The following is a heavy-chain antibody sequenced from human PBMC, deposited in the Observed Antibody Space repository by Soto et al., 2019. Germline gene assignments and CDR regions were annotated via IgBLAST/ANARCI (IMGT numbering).Heavy chain of an antibody. CDR2: IYYSGST. CDR3: ARGLTGTTVFGFDY. CDR1: DGSISSGGYY. J-gene: IGHJ4*02. Sequence: SETLSLTCTVSDGSISSGGYYWSWIRQHPGKGLEWIGYIYYSGSTYYNPSLKSRVTISVDTSKNQFSLKLSSVTAADTAVYYCARGLTGTTVFGFDYWGQGTLVTVSS. V-gene: IGHV4-31*03. D-gene: IGHD1-7*01.